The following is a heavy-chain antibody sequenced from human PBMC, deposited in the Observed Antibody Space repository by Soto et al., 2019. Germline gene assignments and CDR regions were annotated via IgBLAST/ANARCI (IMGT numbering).Heavy chain of an antibody. Sequence: KTSETLSLTCTVTRGSVSSQTHFWTWIRQPPGKGLEWIGYKYYSGISNYNPSLQSRVTISVDTSKNQFSLRLTSVTAADTAVYYCVREDMSGTYYFDAWGQGALVTVYS. CDR2: KYYSGIS. CDR1: RGSVSSQTHF. CDR3: VREDMSGTYYFDA. V-gene: IGHV4-61*01. J-gene: IGHJ4*02. D-gene: IGHD3-3*01.